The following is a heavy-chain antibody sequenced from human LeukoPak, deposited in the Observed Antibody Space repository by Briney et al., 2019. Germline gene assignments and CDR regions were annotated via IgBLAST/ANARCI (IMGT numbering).Heavy chain of an antibody. Sequence: GGSLRLSCAASGFTFDDYAMHWARQVPGKGLQWVSGISWSSGNIGYADSVKGRFLISRDNAKNSLYLQMNNLRAEDMAFYYCAKGLLYASGTYYPAGDAFDIWGQGTMVTVSS. CDR2: ISWSSGNI. D-gene: IGHD3-10*01. CDR3: AKGLLYASGTYYPAGDAFDI. CDR1: GFTFDDYA. V-gene: IGHV3-9*03. J-gene: IGHJ3*02.